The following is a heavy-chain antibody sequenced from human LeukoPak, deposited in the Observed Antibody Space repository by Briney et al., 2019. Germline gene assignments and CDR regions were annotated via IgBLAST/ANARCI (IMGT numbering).Heavy chain of an antibody. CDR2: INNSGDRR. V-gene: IGHV3-23*01. CDR1: GFIFSNYA. D-gene: IGHD6-19*01. CDR3: ARGWYNFDY. J-gene: IGHJ4*02. Sequence: LPGGSLRLSCAASGFIFSNYAMSWVRQAPGKGLEWVSGINNSGDRRFYADSVKGRFTISRDNSKNTLYLQMNSLRAEDTAVYYCARGWYNFDYWGKGIRVTVSS.